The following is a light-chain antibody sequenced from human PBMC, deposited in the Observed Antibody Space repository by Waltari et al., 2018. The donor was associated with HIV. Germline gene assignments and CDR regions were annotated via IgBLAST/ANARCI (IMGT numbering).Light chain of an antibody. Sequence: QSVLTKPPSVSGAPGQGVPISCPGRSSNIGARALVDVTRYQQLPGTAPKLLTYGNNKRPSGVPDRFSGSKSGASASLAITGLQAEDEADYYCQSYDTSLSGSVFGGGTKLTVL. CDR1: SSNIGARALVD. V-gene: IGLV1-40*01. CDR3: QSYDTSLSGSV. CDR2: GNN. J-gene: IGLJ3*02.